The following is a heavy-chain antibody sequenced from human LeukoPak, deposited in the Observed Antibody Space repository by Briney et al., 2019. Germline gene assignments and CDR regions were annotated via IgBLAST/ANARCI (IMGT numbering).Heavy chain of an antibody. J-gene: IGHJ4*02. Sequence: GVSLRLSCAASGLTFSSYAMSWVRQGPGKGLEWVSAISGSGGSTYYADSVKGRFTISRDNSKSTLYLQMNSLRAEVTAVYYCAKDSYDYVWGSYRQSYYFDYWGQGTLVTVSS. V-gene: IGHV3-23*01. D-gene: IGHD3-16*02. CDR3: AKDSYDYVWGSYRQSYYFDY. CDR2: ISGSGGST. CDR1: GLTFSSYA.